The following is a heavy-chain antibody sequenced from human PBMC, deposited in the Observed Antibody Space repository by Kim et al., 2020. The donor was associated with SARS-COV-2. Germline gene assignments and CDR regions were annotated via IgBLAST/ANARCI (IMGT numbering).Heavy chain of an antibody. J-gene: IGHJ4*02. V-gene: IGHV3-48*03. D-gene: IGHD2-15*01. CDR1: GFTFSSYE. CDR3: ARTGSGRGNYFDY. CDR2: ISSRGRTK. Sequence: GGSLRLSCAASGFTFSSYEMNWVRQAPGKGLEWVSYISSRGRTKYYADSVKGRFTISRDNAKNSVYLQMNSLRAEDTAVYYCARTGSGRGNYFDYWGQGILVTVSS.